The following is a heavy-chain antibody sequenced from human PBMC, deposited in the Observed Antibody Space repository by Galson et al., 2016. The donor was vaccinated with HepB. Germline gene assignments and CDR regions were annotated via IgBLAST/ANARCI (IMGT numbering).Heavy chain of an antibody. J-gene: IGHJ3*02. CDR2: IYPGDSDT. D-gene: IGHD3-10*01. CDR3: ARRSSDAFDI. Sequence: QSRAAVKKTGESLKISCEGSGYSFTSYWIGWVRQMPGKGLEWMGTIYPGDSDTRYSPSSQGQVTISADKSISAACLQWNSLKASDTAIYYCARRSSDAFDIWGQGTMVTVAS. V-gene: IGHV5-51*01. CDR1: GYSFTSYW.